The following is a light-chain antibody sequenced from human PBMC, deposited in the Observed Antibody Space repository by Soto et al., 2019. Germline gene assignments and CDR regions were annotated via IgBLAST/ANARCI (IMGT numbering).Light chain of an antibody. CDR2: GAS. V-gene: IGKV3-20*01. CDR1: QSVSSNY. Sequence: EIVLTQSPGTLSLSPVERATLSCRASQSVSSNYLAWYQQKPGQAPRLLIYGASSRATGIPDRFSGSGSGTDFTLTISRLEPEDFAVYYCQQYGSSSITFGQGTRLEI. J-gene: IGKJ5*01. CDR3: QQYGSSSIT.